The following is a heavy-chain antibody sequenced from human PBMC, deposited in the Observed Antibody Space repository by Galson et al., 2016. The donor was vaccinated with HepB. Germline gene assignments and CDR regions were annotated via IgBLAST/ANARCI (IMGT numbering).Heavy chain of an antibody. CDR1: GLTFRNYH. CDR3: ARPQDNYGHAIDI. V-gene: IGHV3-21*01. D-gene: IGHD3-10*01. Sequence: SLRLSCAGSGLTFRNYHANWVRQTPGKGLEWVSSISSGSAYKYYADSVKGRFTIFRDNAKNSLYLQMNSLRVVDTAGYYCARPQDNYGHAIDIWGQRTMVTVSS. CDR2: ISSGSAYK. J-gene: IGHJ3*02.